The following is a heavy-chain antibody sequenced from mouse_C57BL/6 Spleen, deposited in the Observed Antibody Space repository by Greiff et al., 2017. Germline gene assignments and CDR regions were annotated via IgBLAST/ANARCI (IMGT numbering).Heavy chain of an antibody. D-gene: IGHD2-3*01. J-gene: IGHJ3*01. CDR3: VREGDGYSFWFAY. CDR1: GFSFNTYA. CDR2: IRSKSNNSAT. V-gene: IGHV10-1*01. Sequence: EVKLQESGGGLVQPKGSLKLSCAASGFSFNTYAMNWVRQAPGKGLEWVARIRSKSNNSATYYADSVKDRFTISRDDSESMLYLQMNNLKTEDTAMYYCVREGDGYSFWFAYWGQGTLVTVSA.